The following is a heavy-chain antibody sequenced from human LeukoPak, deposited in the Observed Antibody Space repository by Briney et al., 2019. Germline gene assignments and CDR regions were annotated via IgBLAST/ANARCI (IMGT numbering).Heavy chain of an antibody. V-gene: IGHV1-46*01. J-gene: IGHJ4*02. CDR1: GYTLTSNY. Sequence: GASVKVSCKASGYTLTSNYIHWVRQAPGQGLEWMGMIYPRDGSTSYAQKFQGRVTVTRDTSISTAYMELSRLRSDDTAVYFCARDLGSTRGYWGQGTLVTVSS. D-gene: IGHD2-2*01. CDR3: ARDLGSTRGY. CDR2: IYPRDGST.